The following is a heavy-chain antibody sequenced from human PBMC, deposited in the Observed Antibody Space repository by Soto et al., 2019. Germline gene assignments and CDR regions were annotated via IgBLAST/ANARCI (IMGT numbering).Heavy chain of an antibody. CDR2: TIPMFGTP. CDR3: AVSMAARLHYYYFDY. CDR1: GGTFNNNA. V-gene: IGHV1-69*01. Sequence: QVQLVQSGAEVKKPGSSVKVSCKASGGTFNNNAISWVRQAPGQGLEWMGGTIPMFGTPNYAPKLQGRVTITADESRSTAYMELTSLRSEDTAVYYCAVSMAARLHYYYFDYWGQGTLVTVSS. J-gene: IGHJ4*02. D-gene: IGHD6-6*01.